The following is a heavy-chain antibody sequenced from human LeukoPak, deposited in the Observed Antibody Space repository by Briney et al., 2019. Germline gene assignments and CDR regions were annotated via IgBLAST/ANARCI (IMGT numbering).Heavy chain of an antibody. Sequence: GGSLRLSCAASGFTFSSYAMSWVRQAPGEGLEWVSAISGSGGSTYYADSVKGRFTISRDNAKNTLSLQMNSLRAEDTAVYYCARGFPGAYYDSGTLAWGQGTLVTVSS. CDR3: ARGFPGAYYDSGTLA. J-gene: IGHJ4*02. CDR1: GFTFSSYA. V-gene: IGHV3-23*01. CDR2: ISGSGGST. D-gene: IGHD3-10*01.